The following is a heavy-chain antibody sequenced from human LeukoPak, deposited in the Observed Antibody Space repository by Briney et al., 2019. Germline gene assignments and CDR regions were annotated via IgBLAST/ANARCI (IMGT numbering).Heavy chain of an antibody. CDR3: ARVVDTPMVLYGAFDI. Sequence: GGSLRLSCAASGFTFSSYSMNWVRQAPGKGLEWVSFISSSSSSYIHYADSVKGRFTISRDNAKNSLYLQMNSLGAEDTAVYYCARVVDTPMVLYGAFDIWGQGTMVTVSS. V-gene: IGHV3-21*01. CDR2: ISSSSSSYI. D-gene: IGHD5-18*01. CDR1: GFTFSSYS. J-gene: IGHJ3*02.